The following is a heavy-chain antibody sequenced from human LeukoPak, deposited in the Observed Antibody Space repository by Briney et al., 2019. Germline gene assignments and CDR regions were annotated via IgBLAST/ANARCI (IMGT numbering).Heavy chain of an antibody. CDR2: IYYSGST. V-gene: IGHV4-31*03. CDR3: AREVAVAGTWWFDP. CDR1: GGSISSGGYY. J-gene: IGHJ5*02. D-gene: IGHD6-19*01. Sequence: SETLSLTCTVSGGSISSGGYYWSWDGQHPGKGLEWIGYIYYSGSTYYNPSLKSRVTISVDTSKNQFSLKLSSVTAADTAVYYCAREVAVAGTWWFDPWGQGTLVTVSS.